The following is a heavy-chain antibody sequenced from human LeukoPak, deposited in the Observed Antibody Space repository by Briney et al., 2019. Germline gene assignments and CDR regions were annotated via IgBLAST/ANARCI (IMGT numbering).Heavy chain of an antibody. CDR1: GFTFDDYA. J-gene: IGHJ4*02. CDR2: ISWNSGSI. CDR3: AKEGELAVAGPYFDY. V-gene: IGHV3-9*01. Sequence: GRSLRLSCAASGFTFDDYAMHWVRQAPGKGLEWVSGISWNSGSIGYADSVKGRFTISRDNAKNSLYLQMNSLRAEDTAVYYCAKEGELAVAGPYFDYWGQGTLVTVSS. D-gene: IGHD6-19*01.